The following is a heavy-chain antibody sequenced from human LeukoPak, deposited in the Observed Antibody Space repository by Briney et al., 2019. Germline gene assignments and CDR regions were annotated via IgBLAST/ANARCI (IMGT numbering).Heavy chain of an antibody. Sequence: GGSLRLSCAASGLTFSTHWMHWARQAPGKGLEWVSRMNSDGSSSSYADSAKGRFTISRDNAKSTLYLQMNSLRAEDTAVYYCARGGDGSNIYWYFDLWGRGTLVTVSS. V-gene: IGHV3-74*01. CDR1: GLTFSTHW. D-gene: IGHD5-24*01. J-gene: IGHJ2*01. CDR2: MNSDGSSS. CDR3: ARGGDGSNIYWYFDL.